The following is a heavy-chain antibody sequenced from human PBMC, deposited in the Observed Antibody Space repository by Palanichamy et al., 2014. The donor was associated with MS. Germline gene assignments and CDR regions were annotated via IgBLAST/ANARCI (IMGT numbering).Heavy chain of an antibody. CDR1: GFTFSTYW. D-gene: IGHD2-15*01. V-gene: IGHV3-74*01. Sequence: EVQLVESGGGLVQPGGSLRLSCAASGFTFSTYWMHWVRQAPGKGLVWVSRINGDGSSTGQADSVKGRFTISRDNAKTTLFLQMNSLRAEDTAVYYCVREGVLCSGGTCHSADFDYWGQGTLVTVSS. J-gene: IGHJ4*02. CDR2: INGDGSST. CDR3: VREGVLCSGGTCHSADFDY.